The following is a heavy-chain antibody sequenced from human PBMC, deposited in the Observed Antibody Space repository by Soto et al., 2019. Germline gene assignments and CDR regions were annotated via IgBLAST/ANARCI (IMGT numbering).Heavy chain of an antibody. V-gene: IGHV3-66*01. D-gene: IGHD6-13*01. CDR2: LYSGGKT. J-gene: IGHJ5*01. CDR1: GFTVSSNY. CDR3: ARDRDSSSWFGY. Sequence: GGSLRLSCAASGFTVSSNYMSWIRQAPGKGLEWVSSLYSGGKTFYADSVKGRFTISRDTSKNTLYLQMDSLRAEDTAVYYCARDRDSSSWFGYWGQGTLVTVSS.